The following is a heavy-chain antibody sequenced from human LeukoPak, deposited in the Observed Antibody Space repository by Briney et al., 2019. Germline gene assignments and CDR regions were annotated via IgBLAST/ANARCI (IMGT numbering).Heavy chain of an antibody. Sequence: ASVKVSCKASGYTFTSYDINWVRQATGQGLEWMGWMNPNSGNTGYAQKFQGRVTMTRNTSISTAYMELSSLRSEDTAVYYCARGDYCSGGSCPEARWGQGTLVTVSS. V-gene: IGHV1-8*01. CDR1: GYTFTSYD. CDR3: ARGDYCSGGSCPEAR. CDR2: MNPNSGNT. D-gene: IGHD2-15*01. J-gene: IGHJ4*02.